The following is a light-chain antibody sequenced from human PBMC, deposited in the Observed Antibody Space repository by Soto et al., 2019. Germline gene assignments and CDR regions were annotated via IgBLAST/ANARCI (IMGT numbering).Light chain of an antibody. J-gene: IGKJ1*01. V-gene: IGKV2-28*01. Sequence: DILMTQSPLCLVVTTGEPASISSRSSQSLLQSNGYNFLDWYLQKPGQAPRLLIYGASNRATGIPDRFSGSGSGTDFTLTISRLEPEDFAVYYCQQYGSSGTFGQGTKVDIK. CDR3: QQYGSSGT. CDR1: QSLLQSNGYNF. CDR2: GAS.